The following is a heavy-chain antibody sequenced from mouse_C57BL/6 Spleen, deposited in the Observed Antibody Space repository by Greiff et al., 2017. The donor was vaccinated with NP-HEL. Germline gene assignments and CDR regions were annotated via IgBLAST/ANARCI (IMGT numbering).Heavy chain of an antibody. CDR1: GYTFTNYW. J-gene: IGHJ2*01. V-gene: IGHV1-63*01. Sequence: QVQLQQSGAELVRPGTSVKMSCKASGYTFTNYWIGWAKQRPGHGLEWIGDIYPGGGYTNYNEKFKGKATLTADKSSSTAYMQFSSLTSEDSAIYYCARRDDYDGRPDDWGQGTTLTVSS. D-gene: IGHD2-4*01. CDR3: ARRDDYDGRPDD. CDR2: IYPGGGYT.